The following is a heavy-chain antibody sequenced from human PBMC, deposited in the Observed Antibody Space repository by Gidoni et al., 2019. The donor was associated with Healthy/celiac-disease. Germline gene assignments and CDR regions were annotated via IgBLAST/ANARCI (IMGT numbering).Heavy chain of an antibody. CDR3: ARDRSLYVVVVHAAPDV. CDR2: ISSSGSTI. CDR1: GFTFSTYY. V-gene: IGHV3-11*01. J-gene: IGHJ6*04. Sequence: QVQLVESGSGLVKPGGSMRLSCAASGFTFSTYYMSWSRQAQGKGLEWVSYISSSGSTIYYADSVKGRFTISRDNAKNSLYLQMNSLRAEDTAVYYCARDRSLYVVVVHAAPDVWGKGTTVTVSS. D-gene: IGHD2-2*01.